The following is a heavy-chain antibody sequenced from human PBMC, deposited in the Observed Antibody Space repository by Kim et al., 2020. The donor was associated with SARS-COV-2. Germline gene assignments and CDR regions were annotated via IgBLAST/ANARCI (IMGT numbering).Heavy chain of an antibody. CDR3: TRLAHCSGGTCDDPY. J-gene: IGHJ4*02. V-gene: IGHV3-73*01. D-gene: IGHD2-15*01. CDR1: GFTLSDSA. Sequence: GGSLRLSCAASGFTLSDSAIHWVRQASGKGLEWVGRIRSKANNYATAYAASVKGRFTISRDDSNNTAYLQMNSLKTEDTAFYYCTRLAHCSGGTCDDPYWGQGTLVTVSS. CDR2: IRSKANNYAT.